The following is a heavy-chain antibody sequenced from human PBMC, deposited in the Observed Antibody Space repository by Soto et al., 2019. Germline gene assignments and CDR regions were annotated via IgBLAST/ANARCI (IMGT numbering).Heavy chain of an antibody. CDR2: IKSKTDGGTT. D-gene: IGHD3-22*01. J-gene: IGHJ4*02. V-gene: IGHV3-15*01. Sequence: EVQLVESGGGLVKPGGSLRLSCAASGFTFSNAWMSWVRQAPGKGLEWVGRIKSKTDGGTTDYAAPVKGRFTISRDDSKNTLYLQMNSLKTEDTAVYYCTTDSGYYDSSGYSYYFDYWGQGTLVTVSS. CDR3: TTDSGYYDSSGYSYYFDY. CDR1: GFTFSNAW.